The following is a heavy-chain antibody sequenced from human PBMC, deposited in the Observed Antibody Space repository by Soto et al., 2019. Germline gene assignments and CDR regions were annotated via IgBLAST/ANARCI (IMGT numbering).Heavy chain of an antibody. D-gene: IGHD1-26*01. V-gene: IGHV3-23*01. J-gene: IGHJ6*02. Sequence: GGSLRLSCAASGFTFSSYAMSWVRQAPGKGLEWVSAISGSGGNAYYADSVKGRFTISRDNSKNTLYLQMNSLRAEDTAVYYCARGQWELLRNYYYYGMDVWGQGTTVTVSS. CDR1: GFTFSSYA. CDR3: ARGQWELLRNYYYYGMDV. CDR2: ISGSGGNA.